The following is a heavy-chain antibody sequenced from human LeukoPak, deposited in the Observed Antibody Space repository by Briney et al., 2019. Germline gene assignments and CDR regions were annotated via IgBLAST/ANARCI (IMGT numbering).Heavy chain of an antibody. Sequence: SETLSLTCTVSGGSISSSSYYWSWIRQPPGKGLEWIGYIYYSGSTNYNPSLKSRVTISVDTSKNQFSLKLSSVTAADTAVYYCARQDHGPFDYWGQGTLVTVSS. D-gene: IGHD1-14*01. CDR2: IYYSGST. CDR3: ARQDHGPFDY. J-gene: IGHJ4*02. CDR1: GGSISSSSYY. V-gene: IGHV4-61*05.